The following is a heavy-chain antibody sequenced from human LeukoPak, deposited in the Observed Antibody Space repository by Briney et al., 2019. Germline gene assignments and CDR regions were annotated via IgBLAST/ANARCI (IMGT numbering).Heavy chain of an antibody. CDR3: ARRGWELNWFDP. D-gene: IGHD1-26*01. CDR2: IYYSGST. J-gene: IGHJ5*02. CDR1: GGSISSSSYY. Sequence: SETLSLTCTVSGGSISSSSYYCGWIRQPPGRGLEWIVSIYYSGSTYYNPSRRSRVTISVETSKNQFSLKLSSVTAADTAVYYCARRGWELNWFDPWGQGTLVTVSS. V-gene: IGHV4-39*01.